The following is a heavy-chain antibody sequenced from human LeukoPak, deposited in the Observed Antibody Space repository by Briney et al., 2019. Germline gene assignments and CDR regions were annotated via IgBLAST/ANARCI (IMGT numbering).Heavy chain of an antibody. CDR3: AGDRGGDYSMDV. V-gene: IGHV3-11*05. CDR2: ISSSSSYI. J-gene: IGHJ6*02. D-gene: IGHD3-16*01. Sequence: GGSPRLSCAASGFTFSDYYMSWIRQAPGKGLEWVSHISSSSSYINYADSVKGRFTISRDNAKNSLYLQMNSLRAEDTAVYYCAGDRGGDYSMDVWGQGTTVTVSS. CDR1: GFTFSDYY.